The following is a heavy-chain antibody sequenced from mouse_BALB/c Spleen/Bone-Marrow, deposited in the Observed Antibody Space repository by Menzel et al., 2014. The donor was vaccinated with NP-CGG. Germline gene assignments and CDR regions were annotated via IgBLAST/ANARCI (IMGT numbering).Heavy chain of an antibody. D-gene: IGHD1-1*01. CDR2: INPSTGYT. CDR3: TRRAYGGSYGFAY. Sequence: VKLQESGAELAKPGASVKMSCKASGYTSTNYWMHWVKQRPGQGLEWIGYINPSTGYTEYNQKFKDKATLTADKSSSTAYMQLSSLTSEDSSVFYCTRRAYGGSYGFAYWGQGTLVTVSA. J-gene: IGHJ3*01. V-gene: IGHV1-7*01. CDR1: GYTSTNYW.